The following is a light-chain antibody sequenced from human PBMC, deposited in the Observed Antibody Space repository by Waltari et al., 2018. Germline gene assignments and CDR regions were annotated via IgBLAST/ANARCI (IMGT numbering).Light chain of an antibody. J-gene: IGLJ1*01. CDR3: SSYTNRATLRV. CDR2: EVS. Sequence: QSALAQPASVSGSPGQSIAISCTGTSSYNGNYNYVPWYQQHPGNAPKPILYEVSDRPSGVSPRFSGSKSGNKATLTISGLQADDEADYYCSSYTNRATLRVFGTGTKVTVL. CDR1: SSYNGNYNY. V-gene: IGLV2-14*01.